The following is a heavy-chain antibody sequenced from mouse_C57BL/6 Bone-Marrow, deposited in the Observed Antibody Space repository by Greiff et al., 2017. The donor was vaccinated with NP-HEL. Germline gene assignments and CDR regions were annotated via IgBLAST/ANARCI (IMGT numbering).Heavy chain of an antibody. D-gene: IGHD2-3*01. CDR3: ARTIYDGYYDWYFDV. CDR1: GYTFTDYN. J-gene: IGHJ1*03. Sequence: EVQRVESGPELVKPGASVKIPCKASGYTFTDYNMDWVKQSHGKSLEWIGDINPNNGGTIYNQKFKGKATLTVDKSSSTAYMELRSLTSEDTAVYYCARTIYDGYYDWYFDVWGTGTTVTVSS. V-gene: IGHV1-18*01. CDR2: INPNNGGT.